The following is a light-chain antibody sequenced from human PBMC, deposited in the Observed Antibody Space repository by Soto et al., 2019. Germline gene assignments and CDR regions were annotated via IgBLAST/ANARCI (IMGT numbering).Light chain of an antibody. Sequence: QSALTQPASVSGSPGQSITISCTGTSSDVGGYSSVSWYQQHPGKVPKLMIYDVSNRPSGVSNRFSGSKSGNTASLTISGLHTEDEADYYCSSYTTSSTLVFGGGTKVTVL. J-gene: IGLJ2*01. V-gene: IGLV2-14*01. CDR1: SSDVGGYSS. CDR2: DVS. CDR3: SSYTTSSTLV.